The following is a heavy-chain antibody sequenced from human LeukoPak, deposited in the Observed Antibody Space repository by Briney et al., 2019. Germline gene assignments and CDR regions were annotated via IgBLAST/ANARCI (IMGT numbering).Heavy chain of an antibody. V-gene: IGHV3-23*01. J-gene: IGHJ4*02. CDR3: AKDTDSGSYASFDY. CDR1: GFTFCSYA. Sequence: PVGSLRLSSAASGFTFCSYAMSWGRQGPGEGLGWVSAISGSGGSTYYADSVKGRFTIFRDNSKSTLYLQMNSLRAEDTAVYDCAKDTDSGSYASFDYWGQGTLVTVSS. D-gene: IGHD1-26*01. CDR2: ISGSGGST.